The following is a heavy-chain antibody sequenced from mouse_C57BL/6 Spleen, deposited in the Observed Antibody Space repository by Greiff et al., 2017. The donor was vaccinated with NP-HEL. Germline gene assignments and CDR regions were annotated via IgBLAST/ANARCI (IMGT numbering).Heavy chain of an antibody. CDR3: VSTGTGFAY. V-gene: IGHV1-69*01. D-gene: IGHD4-1*02. J-gene: IGHJ3*01. CDR1: GYTFTSYW. CDR2: IDPSDSDT. Sequence: QVQLQQPGAELVMPGASVKLSCKASGYTFTSYWMHWVKQRPGQGLEWIGEIDPSDSDTNYNQKFKGKSTLTVDKSSSTAYMQLSSLTSEDSAVYYCVSTGTGFAYWGQGTLVTVSA.